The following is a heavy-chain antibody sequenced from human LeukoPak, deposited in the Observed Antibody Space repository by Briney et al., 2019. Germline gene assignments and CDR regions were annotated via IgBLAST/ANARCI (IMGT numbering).Heavy chain of an antibody. Sequence: GGSLRLSCAASGFPLSSYAVTWVRQAPGKGLEWVSTLSNGGGSTYYADSVKGRFTISRDNSKNTVYLQMNSLRAEDTALYYCARAGLVGNNWYYFDYWGQGTLVTVSS. D-gene: IGHD1-1*01. J-gene: IGHJ4*02. CDR3: ARAGLVGNNWYYFDY. CDR2: LSNGGGST. CDR1: GFPLSSYA. V-gene: IGHV3-23*01.